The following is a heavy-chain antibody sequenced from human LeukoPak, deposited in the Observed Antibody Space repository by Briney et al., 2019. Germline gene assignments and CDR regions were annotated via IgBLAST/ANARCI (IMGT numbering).Heavy chain of an antibody. CDR2: ISAYNGNT. V-gene: IGHV1-18*01. Sequence: GSSVKVSCKASGYTFTSYGISWVRQAPGQGREWMGWISAYNGNTNYAQKLQGRVTMTTDTSTSTAYMELRSLRSDDTAVYYCARGGYYYDSSGFPEDYWGQGALVTVSS. CDR3: ARGGYYYDSSGFPEDY. J-gene: IGHJ4*02. CDR1: GYTFTSYG. D-gene: IGHD3-22*01.